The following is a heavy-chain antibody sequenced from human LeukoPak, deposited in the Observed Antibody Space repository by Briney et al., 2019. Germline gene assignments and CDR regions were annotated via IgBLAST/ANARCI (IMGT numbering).Heavy chain of an antibody. V-gene: IGHV4-59*08. CDR3: ARLPLRNWFDP. J-gene: IGHJ5*02. Sequence: SETLSLTCTVSGGSISTYYWTWIRQPPGKGLEWIGYIYHSGSTNYNPSLKSRVTISVDTSKNQFSLKLTSVTAADTAVYYCARLPLRNWFDPWGQGTLVTVSS. CDR1: GGSISTYY. CDR2: IYHSGST.